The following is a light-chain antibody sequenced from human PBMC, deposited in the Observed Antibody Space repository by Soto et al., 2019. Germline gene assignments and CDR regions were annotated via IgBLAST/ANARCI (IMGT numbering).Light chain of an antibody. CDR1: QSVSSSY. V-gene: IGKV3-20*01. Sequence: EIVLTQSPGTLSLSPGERATLSCRASQSVSSSYLAWYQHKPGQAPRLLIYGASSRAAGIPDRFSGSGSGTDFIPTISRREPEDFAVYYCQQYYSSPKYTFGQGTKLEIK. J-gene: IGKJ2*01. CDR2: GAS. CDR3: QQYYSSPKYT.